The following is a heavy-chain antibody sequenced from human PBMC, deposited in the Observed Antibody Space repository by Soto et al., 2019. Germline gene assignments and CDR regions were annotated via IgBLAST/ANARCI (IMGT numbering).Heavy chain of an antibody. CDR2: INAGNGNT. V-gene: IGHV1-3*01. J-gene: IGHJ4*02. Sequence: QVQLVQSGAEVKKPGASVKVSCKASGYTFTNYAMHWVRQAPGQRLEWMGWINAGNGNTKYSQNFQGRVTITRDASAGTAYMELSSLRSEDTAVYYCARGIWSSGTYYFDSWGQGTLVTGSS. CDR3: ARGIWSSGTYYFDS. D-gene: IGHD1-26*01. CDR1: GYTFTNYA.